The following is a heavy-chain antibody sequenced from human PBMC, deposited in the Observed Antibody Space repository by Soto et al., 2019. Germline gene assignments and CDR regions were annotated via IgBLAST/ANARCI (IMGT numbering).Heavy chain of an antibody. D-gene: IGHD3-10*01. J-gene: IGHJ6*02. CDR3: ARVQVLLWFGELFLDGMDV. CDR2: ISSSSSYT. Sequence: GGSLRLSCAASGFTFSDYYMSWIRQAPGKGLEWVSYISSSSSYTNYADSVKGRFTISRDNAKNSLYLQMNSLRAEDTAVYYCARVQVLLWFGELFLDGMDVWGQGTTVTVSS. V-gene: IGHV3-11*06. CDR1: GFTFSDYY.